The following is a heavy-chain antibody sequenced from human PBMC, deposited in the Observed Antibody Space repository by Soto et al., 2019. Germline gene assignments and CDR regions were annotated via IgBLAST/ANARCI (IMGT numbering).Heavy chain of an antibody. Sequence: PSETLSLTYTVSGGSISPFYWSWVRQPPGKGLEWIGYLYYSGNTNYNPSLKSRVTISVDASKNQVSLRLTSVTAADTAVYYCARVGGVAARTFDYWGQGTVVTVSS. CDR1: GGSISPFY. CDR2: LYYSGNT. CDR3: ARVGGVAARTFDY. V-gene: IGHV4-59*01. D-gene: IGHD2-15*01. J-gene: IGHJ4*02.